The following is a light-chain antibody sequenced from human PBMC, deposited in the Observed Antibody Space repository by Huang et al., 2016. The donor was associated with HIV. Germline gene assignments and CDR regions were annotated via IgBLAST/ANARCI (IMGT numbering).Light chain of an antibody. J-gene: IGKJ2*01. CDR2: GAS. CDR1: QGVHNSY. CDR3: QQYGTLPYT. Sequence: EIVLTQSPVTLSLSPGEGASLSCRASQGVHNSYLTWYQQKPGQAPRRIILGASNRATGVPHRFRGSESGTDFTLTISGLDPEDFAVYYCQQYGTLPYTFGQGTKLEI. V-gene: IGKV3-20*01.